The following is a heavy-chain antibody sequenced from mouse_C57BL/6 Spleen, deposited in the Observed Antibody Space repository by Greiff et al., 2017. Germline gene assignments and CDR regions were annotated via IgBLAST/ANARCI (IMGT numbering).Heavy chain of an antibody. CDR2: ISSGSSTI. Sequence: EVNLVESGGGLVKPGGSLKLSCAASGFTFSDYGMHWVRQAPEKGLEWVAYISSGSSTIYYADTVKGRFTISRDNAKNTLFLQMTSLRSEDTAMYYCASPITTVVPFAYWGQGTLVTVSA. J-gene: IGHJ3*01. V-gene: IGHV5-17*01. D-gene: IGHD1-1*01. CDR1: GFTFSDYG. CDR3: ASPITTVVPFAY.